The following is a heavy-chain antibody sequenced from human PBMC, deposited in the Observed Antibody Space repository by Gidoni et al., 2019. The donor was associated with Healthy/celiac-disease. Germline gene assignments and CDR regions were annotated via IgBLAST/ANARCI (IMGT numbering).Heavy chain of an antibody. Sequence: VQLVESGGGLVKPGGSLILSCAASGFTFSSYSMNWVRQAPGKGLEWVSSISSSSSYIYYADSVKGRFTISRENAKNSLYLKMNSLRAEDTAVYYCARDLAEQWLVHWGQGTLVTVSS. CDR3: ARDLAEQWLVH. CDR2: ISSSSSYI. CDR1: GFTFSSYS. D-gene: IGHD6-19*01. V-gene: IGHV3-21*01. J-gene: IGHJ4*02.